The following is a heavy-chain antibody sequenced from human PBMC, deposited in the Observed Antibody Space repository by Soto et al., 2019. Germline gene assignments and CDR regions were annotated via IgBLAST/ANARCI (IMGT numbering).Heavy chain of an antibody. J-gene: IGHJ1*01. CDR3: ARGPISSVGQY. CDR2: INPSSGST. D-gene: IGHD6-13*01. CDR1: GYTLTSYY. V-gene: IGHV1-46*01. Sequence: GASVKVSCKASGYTLTSYYMHWVRQAPGQGLEWMGIINPSSGSTSYAQRFQGRVTMTRDTSTSTVYMELSSLRFEDTAVYYCARGPISSVGQYWGQGTQVTVSS.